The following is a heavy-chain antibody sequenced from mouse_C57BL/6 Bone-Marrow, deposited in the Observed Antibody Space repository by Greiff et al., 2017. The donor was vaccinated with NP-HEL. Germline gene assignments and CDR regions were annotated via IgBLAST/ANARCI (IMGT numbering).Heavy chain of an antibody. J-gene: IGHJ2*01. D-gene: IGHD1-1*01. CDR1: GFNIKDDY. CDR3: TPFTTVVATDY. Sequence: VQLQQSGAELVRPGASVKLSCTASGFNIKDDYMHWVKQRPEQGLEWIGWIDPENGDTEYASKFQGKATIPADTSSNTAYLKLSSLTSEDTAGYYCTPFTTVVATDYWGQGTTLTVSS. CDR2: IDPENGDT. V-gene: IGHV14-4*01.